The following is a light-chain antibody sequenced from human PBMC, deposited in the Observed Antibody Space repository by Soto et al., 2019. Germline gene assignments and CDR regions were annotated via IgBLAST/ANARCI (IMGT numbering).Light chain of an antibody. Sequence: EIVLTQSPGTLSLSPWERATLSCRASQSVTSSYLAWYQQKPGQAPRLLIYGASSRATGIPDRFSGSGSGTDLTLTISRIEPEDFAVYYCQQYGSSSITFGQGTRLDIK. J-gene: IGKJ5*01. CDR1: QSVTSSY. V-gene: IGKV3-20*01. CDR3: QQYGSSSIT. CDR2: GAS.